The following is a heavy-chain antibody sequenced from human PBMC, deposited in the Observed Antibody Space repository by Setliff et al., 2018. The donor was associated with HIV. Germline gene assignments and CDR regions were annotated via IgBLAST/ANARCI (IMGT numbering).Heavy chain of an antibody. V-gene: IGHV1-69*13. CDR2: IIPIFGTA. CDR3: ASSVDNYGDNRWFDP. CDR1: GGTFSSYA. D-gene: IGHD4-17*01. Sequence: SVMVSCKASGGTFSSYAISWVRQAPGQGLEWMGGIIPIFGTANYAQKFQGRVTITADESTSTAYMELRRLRSDDTAVYYCASSVDNYGDNRWFDPWGQGTLVTVSS. J-gene: IGHJ5*02.